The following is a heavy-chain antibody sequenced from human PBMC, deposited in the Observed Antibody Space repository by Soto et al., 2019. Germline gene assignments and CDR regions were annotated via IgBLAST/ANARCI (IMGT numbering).Heavy chain of an antibody. D-gene: IGHD6-13*01. CDR3: AREAGTRLSWFDP. Sequence: DSGPTLVNPTQTLTLTCTFSGFSLSTSAMCVSWIRQPPGKALEWLALIDRDDDKYYSTSLKTRLTISKDTSKNQVVLTMTNMDPVDTATYYCAREAGTRLSWFDPWGQGTQVTVSS. J-gene: IGHJ5*02. V-gene: IGHV2-70*01. CDR2: IDRDDDK. CDR1: GFSLSTSAMC.